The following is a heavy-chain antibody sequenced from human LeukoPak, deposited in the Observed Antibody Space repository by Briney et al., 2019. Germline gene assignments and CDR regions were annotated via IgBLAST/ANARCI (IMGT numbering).Heavy chain of an antibody. V-gene: IGHV4-61*01. CDR3: ARGYSSSWYPSAFDI. CDR1: GDSLTSGSYY. CDR2: VYYSGST. J-gene: IGHJ3*02. D-gene: IGHD6-13*01. Sequence: PSETLSLTCTVSGDSLTSGSYYWSWIRQPPGRGLEWIGYVYYSGSTNYNPSLKSRVTMSVYTSKNQFSLMLISVTAADTAVYYCARGYSSSWYPSAFDIWGQGTMVTVSS.